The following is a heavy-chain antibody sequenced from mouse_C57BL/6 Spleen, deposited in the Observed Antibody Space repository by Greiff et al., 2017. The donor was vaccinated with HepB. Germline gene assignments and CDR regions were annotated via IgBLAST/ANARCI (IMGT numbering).Heavy chain of an antibody. J-gene: IGHJ1*03. V-gene: IGHV1-64*01. CDR1: GYTFTSYW. D-gene: IGHD2-1*01. CDR2: IHPNSGST. Sequence: QVQLQQPGAELVKPGASVKLSFKASGYTFTSYWMHWVKQRPGQGLEWIGMIHPNSGSTNYNEKFKSKATLTVDKSSSTAYMQLSSLTSEDSAVYYCASHLLGDFDVWGTGTTVTVSS. CDR3: ASHLLGDFDV.